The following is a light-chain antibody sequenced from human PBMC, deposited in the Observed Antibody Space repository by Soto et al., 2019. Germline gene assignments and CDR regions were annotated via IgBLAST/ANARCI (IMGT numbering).Light chain of an antibody. Sequence: EIVMTQSPATLSVSPGERPTLSCRASQSVSSNLAWYQRKPGQXPRXXIYGASTRATGIPARFSGSGSGTEFTITISSLKSEDFEVYYCQQYKNWPRTFGQGTKVDI. V-gene: IGKV3-15*01. CDR3: QQYKNWPRT. CDR2: GAS. J-gene: IGKJ1*01. CDR1: QSVSSN.